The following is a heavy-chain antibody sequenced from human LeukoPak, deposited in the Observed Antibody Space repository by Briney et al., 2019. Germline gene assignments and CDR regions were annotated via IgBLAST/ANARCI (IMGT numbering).Heavy chain of an antibody. D-gene: IGHD3-22*01. Sequence: GGSLRLSCAASGFTFSSYSMNWVRQAPGKWLEWVSSISSSSSYIYYADSVKGRFTISRDNAKNSLYLQMNSLRAEDTAVYYCARPLYYYDSSGYYEDYWGQGTLVTVSS. J-gene: IGHJ4*02. CDR2: ISSSSSYI. CDR3: ARPLYYYDSSGYYEDY. V-gene: IGHV3-21*01. CDR1: GFTFSSYS.